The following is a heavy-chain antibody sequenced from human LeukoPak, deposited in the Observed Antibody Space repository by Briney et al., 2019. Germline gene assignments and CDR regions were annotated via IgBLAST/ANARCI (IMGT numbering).Heavy chain of an antibody. J-gene: IGHJ3*02. CDR1: GGTFSSYA. CDR2: IIPIFGTA. Sequence: GASVKVSCKASGGTFSSYAISWVRQAPGQGLEWMGGIIPIFGTANYAQKFQGRVTITADKSTSTAYMELSSLRSEDTAVYYYATVYTSYGSGNALAFDIWGQGTMVTVSS. D-gene: IGHD3-10*01. V-gene: IGHV1-69*06. CDR3: ATVYTSYGSGNALAFDI.